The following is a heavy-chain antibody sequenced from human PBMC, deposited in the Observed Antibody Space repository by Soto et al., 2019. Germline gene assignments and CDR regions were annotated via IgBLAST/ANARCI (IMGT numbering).Heavy chain of an antibody. J-gene: IGHJ4*02. CDR1: GGSISSYY. V-gene: IGHV4-59*01. CDR3: ARGRGYSYGDLDY. Sequence: SETLSLTCTVSGGSISSYYWSWIRQPPGKGLEWIGYIYYSGSTSYNPSLKSRVTISVDTSKNQFSLKLSSVTAADTAVYYCARGRGYSYGDLDYWGQGTLVTVSS. CDR2: IYYSGST. D-gene: IGHD5-18*01.